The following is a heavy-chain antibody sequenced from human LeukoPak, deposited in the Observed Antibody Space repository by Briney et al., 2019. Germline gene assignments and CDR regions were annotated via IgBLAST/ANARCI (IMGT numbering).Heavy chain of an antibody. J-gene: IGHJ4*02. D-gene: IGHD1-26*01. CDR3: AKDRSIGTYYTFDH. CDR2: ISGSGDST. Sequence: PGGTLRLSCAPPRFSSSNYGMSCVRPGLRGGVGWGSRISGSGDSTYYADPVKGRFTVSRDNSNNRLYLHMSGLTAADTAVYYCAKDRSIGTYYTFDHWGQGSLVTVSS. CDR1: RFSSSNYG. V-gene: IGHV3-23*01.